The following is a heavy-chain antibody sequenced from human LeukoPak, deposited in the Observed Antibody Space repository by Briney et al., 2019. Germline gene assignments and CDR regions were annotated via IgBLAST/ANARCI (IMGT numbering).Heavy chain of an antibody. CDR2: ISGDGTIT. J-gene: IGHJ6*02. CDR1: GLNLDAYA. CDR3: AKGTPLFYHYYGIDV. Sequence: GGSLRLSCAASGLNLDAYAMHWVRQAPGKGLEWVSLISGDGTITYYADSVKGRFTISRDNSKNSLFLEMNSLRSEDTALYYCAKGTPLFYHYYGIDVWGQGTTVTVSS. V-gene: IGHV3-43*02.